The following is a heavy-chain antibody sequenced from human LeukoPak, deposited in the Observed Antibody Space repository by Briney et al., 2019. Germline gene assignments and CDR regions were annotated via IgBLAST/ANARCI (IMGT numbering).Heavy chain of an antibody. CDR3: ARSPAAENWFDP. Sequence: GASLKISCKGSGYSFTSYWIGWGRRMAGKGVGGMGIIYPGDCDTRYTPSFQGQVTISADKSISTAYLQWSSLKASDTAMYYCARSPAAENWFDPWGQGTLVTVSS. D-gene: IGHD2-2*01. CDR1: GYSFTSYW. CDR2: IYPGDCDT. V-gene: IGHV5-51*01. J-gene: IGHJ5*02.